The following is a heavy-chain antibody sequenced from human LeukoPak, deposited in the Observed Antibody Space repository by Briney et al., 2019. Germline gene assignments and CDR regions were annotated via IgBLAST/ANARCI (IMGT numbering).Heavy chain of an antibody. V-gene: IGHV3-15*01. CDR3: TTDWTMTTVTTALMDY. D-gene: IGHD4-17*01. CDR2: IKSKTDGETT. CDR1: GFTFSNAW. Sequence: GGSLRLSCAASGFTFSNAWMSWVRQAPGKGLEWVGRIKSKTDGETTDYAAPVKGRFTISGDDSKNTLYLQMNSLKTEDTAVYYCTTDWTMTTVTTALMDYWGQGTLVTVSS. J-gene: IGHJ4*02.